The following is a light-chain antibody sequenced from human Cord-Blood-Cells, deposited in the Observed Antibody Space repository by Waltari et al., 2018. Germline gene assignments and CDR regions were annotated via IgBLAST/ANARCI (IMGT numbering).Light chain of an antibody. CDR3: QQYDNLLFT. J-gene: IGKJ3*01. CDR1: QDISNY. CDR2: DAS. Sequence: DIQMTPSPSSLSASVGDRLTITCQASQDISNYLNWYQQKPGKAPKLLIYDASNLETGVPSRFSGSGSGTDFTFTISSLQPEDIATYYCQQYDNLLFTFGPGTKVDIK. V-gene: IGKV1-33*01.